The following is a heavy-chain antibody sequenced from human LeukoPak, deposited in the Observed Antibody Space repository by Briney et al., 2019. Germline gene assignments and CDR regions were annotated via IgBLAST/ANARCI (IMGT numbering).Heavy chain of an antibody. V-gene: IGHV4-39*07. CDR3: ARLMRSPRGGFDY. CDR1: IGSLSSTSYC. D-gene: IGHD3-10*01. CDR2: MYYSGST. Sequence: PSEGPSLSCTLSIGSLSSTSYCWGWVRQPPRRGLEWIGRMYYSGSTYYNPSLKSRVTISVDASKSQFSLKLSSVTAADTAVYYCARLMRSPRGGFDYWDQGTLVTVSS. J-gene: IGHJ4*02.